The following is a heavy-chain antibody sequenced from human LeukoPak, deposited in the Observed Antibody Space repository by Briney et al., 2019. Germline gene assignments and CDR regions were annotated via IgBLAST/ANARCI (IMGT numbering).Heavy chain of an antibody. CDR1: GFTFSSYW. CDR3: AGGGYSGYDPFDY. Sequence: GGPLRLSCAASGFTFSSYWMSWVRQAPGKGLEWVANIKQDGSEKYYVDSVKGRFTISRDNAKNSLYLQMNSLRAEDTAVYYCAGGGYSGYDPFDYWGQGTLVTVSS. D-gene: IGHD5-12*01. J-gene: IGHJ4*02. V-gene: IGHV3-7*04. CDR2: IKQDGSEK.